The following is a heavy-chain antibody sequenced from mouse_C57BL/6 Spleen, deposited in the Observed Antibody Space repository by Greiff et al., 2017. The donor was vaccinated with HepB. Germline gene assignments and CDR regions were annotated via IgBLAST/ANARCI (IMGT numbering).Heavy chain of an antibody. J-gene: IGHJ2*01. V-gene: IGHV1-81*01. D-gene: IGHD2-4*01. CDR1: GYTFTSYG. CDR3: ARSYDYDGGDFDY. CDR2: IYPRSGNT. Sequence: VKLQESGAELARPGASVKLSCKASGYTFTSYGISWVKQRTGQGLEWIGEIYPRSGNTYYNEKFKGKATLTADKSSSTAYMELRSLTSEDSAVYFCARSYDYDGGDFDYWGQGTTLTVSS.